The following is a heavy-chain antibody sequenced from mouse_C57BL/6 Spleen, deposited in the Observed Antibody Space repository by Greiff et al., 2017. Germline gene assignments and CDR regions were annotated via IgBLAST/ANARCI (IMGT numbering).Heavy chain of an antibody. J-gene: IGHJ2*01. Sequence: VQLQQSGAELVKPGASVKISCKASGYAFSSYWMNWVKQRPGKGLEWIGQIYPGDGDTNYNGKFKGKATLTADKSSSTAYMQLSSLTSEDSAVYFCARGGTTVVAVDDWGQGTTLTVSS. CDR3: ARGGTTVVAVDD. CDR1: GYAFSSYW. D-gene: IGHD1-1*01. V-gene: IGHV1-80*01. CDR2: IYPGDGDT.